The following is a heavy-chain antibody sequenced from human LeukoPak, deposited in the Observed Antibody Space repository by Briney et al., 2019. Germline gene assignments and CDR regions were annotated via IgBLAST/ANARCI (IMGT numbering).Heavy chain of an antibody. CDR1: GFTFDDYA. CDR3: AKAVPSITMVRGVIFSRFSDYYMDV. CDR2: ISWDGGST. J-gene: IGHJ6*03. V-gene: IGHV3-43D*03. Sequence: PGGCLRLSCAASGFTFDDYAMHWVRQAPGKGLEWVSLISWDGGSTYYADSVKGRFTISRDNSKNSLYLQMNSLRAEDTALYYCAKAVPSITMVRGVIFSRFSDYYMDVWGKGTTVTISS. D-gene: IGHD3-10*01.